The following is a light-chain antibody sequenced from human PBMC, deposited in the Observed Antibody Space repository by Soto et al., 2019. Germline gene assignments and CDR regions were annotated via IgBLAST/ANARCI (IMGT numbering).Light chain of an antibody. V-gene: IGLV3-21*04. Sequence: SYELTQPPSVSVSPGQTASITCGGNNIGSKSVHWYQQKSGQAPVLVIYYEIDRPSGIPERFSGANFGNTATLTISRVEAGDEANYYCHVWDSDRDNPVFGVGTKLTVL. CDR1: NIGSKS. J-gene: IGLJ2*01. CDR3: HVWDSDRDNPV. CDR2: YEI.